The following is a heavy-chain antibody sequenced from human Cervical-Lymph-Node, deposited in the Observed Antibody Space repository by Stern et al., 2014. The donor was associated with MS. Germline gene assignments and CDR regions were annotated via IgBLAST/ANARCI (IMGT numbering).Heavy chain of an antibody. CDR1: GFTVSRDY. J-gene: IGHJ4*02. Sequence: EMQLVESGGGVIQPGGSLRLSCKASGFTVSRDYMTWVRPAPGKGLEWVSLITNVGSTFYTDSVKGRCTISRDDSKTTVYLHMTSRRAEDTAMYYCARDTSSPERSDWWGQGTLVTVSS. D-gene: IGHD1-1*01. V-gene: IGHV3-53*01. CDR3: ARDTSSPERSDW. CDR2: ITNVGST.